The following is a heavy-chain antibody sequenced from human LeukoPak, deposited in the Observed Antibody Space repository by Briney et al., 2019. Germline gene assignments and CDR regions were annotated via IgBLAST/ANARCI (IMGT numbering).Heavy chain of an antibody. CDR2: IYYSGST. V-gene: IGHV4-39*01. CDR3: ARSNYYYGMDV. CDR1: GGSFSSYY. J-gene: IGHJ6*02. Sequence: SETLSLTCAVYGGSFSSYYWGWIRQPPGRGLEWIGSIYYSGSTYYNPSLKSRVTISVDTSKNQFSLKLSSVTAADTAVYYCARSNYYYGMDVWGQGTTVTVSS.